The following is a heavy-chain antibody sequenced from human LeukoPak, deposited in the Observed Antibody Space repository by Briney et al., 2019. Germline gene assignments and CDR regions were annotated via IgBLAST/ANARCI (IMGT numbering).Heavy chain of an antibody. Sequence: ASVKVSCKASGGTFSSYTISWVRQAPGQGLEWMGRIIPILGIANYAQKFQGRVTITAVKSTSTAYMELSSLRSEDTAVYYCARDPTMVRGVIGDVWGQGTTVTVSS. CDR2: IIPILGIA. CDR3: ARDPTMVRGVIGDV. J-gene: IGHJ6*02. CDR1: GGTFSSYT. D-gene: IGHD3-10*01. V-gene: IGHV1-69*04.